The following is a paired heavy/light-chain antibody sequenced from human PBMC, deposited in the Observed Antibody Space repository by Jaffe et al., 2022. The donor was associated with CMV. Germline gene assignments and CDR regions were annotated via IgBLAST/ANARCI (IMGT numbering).Heavy chain of an antibody. D-gene: IGHD5-12*01. CDR1: GFTFSSYA. CDR3: AKDPTPRGVATTLWDY. CDR2: ISGSGFTT. V-gene: IGHV3-23*01. Sequence: EVQLLESGGGLVQPGGSLRVSCAASGFTFSSYAMSWVRQAPGKGLEWVSSISGSGFTTYYADSVKGRFTISRDNSKNTLYLQMNSLRAEDTAVYYCAKDPTPRGVATTLWDYWGQGTLVSVSS. J-gene: IGHJ4*01.
Light chain of an antibody. CDR3: QQYNNWPPT. CDR1: QSVASN. V-gene: IGKV3-15*01. Sequence: EIVMTQSPATLSVSPGERATLSCRASQSVASNLAWYQQKPGQAPRLLIYDAFTRATGIPARFSGSGSETEFTLTISSLQSEDFVVYYCQQYNNWPPTFGQGTKVEIK. CDR2: DAF. J-gene: IGKJ2*01.